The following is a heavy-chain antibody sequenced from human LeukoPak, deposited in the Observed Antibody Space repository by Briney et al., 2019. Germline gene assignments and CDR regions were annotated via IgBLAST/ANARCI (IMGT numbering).Heavy chain of an antibody. J-gene: IGHJ4*02. CDR1: GFAFDDYA. Sequence: PGGSLRLSCAGSGFAFDDYAMHWVRQAPGKGLEWVSGISWNSGRIGYADSVKGRFTVSRDNAKNSLYLQMNSLRTEDTAVYYCARDRDIFDYWGQGTLVTVSS. V-gene: IGHV3-9*01. D-gene: IGHD3-9*01. CDR2: ISWNSGRI. CDR3: ARDRDIFDY.